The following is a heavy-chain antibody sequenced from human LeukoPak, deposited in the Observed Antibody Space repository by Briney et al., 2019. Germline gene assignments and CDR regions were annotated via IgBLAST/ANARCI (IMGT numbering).Heavy chain of an antibody. V-gene: IGHV1-18*01. D-gene: IGHD4-17*01. Sequence: ASVTVSCKASGYTFTTYGIVWVRQAPGQGLEWMGWISAYNGNTNYAQKLQGRFTMTTDTSTSTAYMELNSLRSDDTAVYYCARVIYGDYGDDVYEIWGQGTMVTVSS. J-gene: IGHJ3*02. CDR1: GYTFTTYG. CDR2: ISAYNGNT. CDR3: ARVIYGDYGDDVYEI.